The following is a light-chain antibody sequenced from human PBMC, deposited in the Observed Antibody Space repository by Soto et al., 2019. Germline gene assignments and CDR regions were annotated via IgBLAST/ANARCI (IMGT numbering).Light chain of an antibody. CDR2: DAS. Sequence: EIVLTQSPATLSLSPGERATLSCRASQSVSSYFAWYQQQPAQAPRLLIYDASNRATGIPARFSGSGSGTDFTLTISILEPEDFAVYDCQQRSNWPLYTFGQGTKLEIK. V-gene: IGKV3-11*01. CDR3: QQRSNWPLYT. J-gene: IGKJ2*01. CDR1: QSVSSY.